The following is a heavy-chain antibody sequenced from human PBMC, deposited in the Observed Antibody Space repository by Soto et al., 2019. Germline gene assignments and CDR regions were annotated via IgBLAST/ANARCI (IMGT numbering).Heavy chain of an antibody. Sequence: SETLSLTCTVSGGSISSYYWRWIRQPPGKGLEWIGYIYYSGSTNYNPSLKSRVTISVDTSKNQFSLKLSSVTAADTAVYYCAREWGSYGSGIDYWGQGTLVTVSS. CDR1: GGSISSYY. CDR3: AREWGSYGSGIDY. J-gene: IGHJ4*02. D-gene: IGHD3-10*01. CDR2: IYYSGST. V-gene: IGHV4-59*12.